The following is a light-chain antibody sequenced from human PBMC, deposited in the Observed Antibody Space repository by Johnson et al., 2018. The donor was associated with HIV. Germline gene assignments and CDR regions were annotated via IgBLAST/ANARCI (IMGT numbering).Light chain of an antibody. CDR2: DNN. J-gene: IGLJ1*01. CDR1: SSNIGNNY. V-gene: IGLV1-51*01. Sequence: VLTQPPSVSAAPGQKVTISCSGSSSNIGNNYVSWYQQLPGTAPKLLIYDNNKRPSGIPDRFSGSKSGTSATLGITGLQTGDEADYYCGTWDNSLSTGGVFGTGTKVTVL. CDR3: GTWDNSLSTGGV.